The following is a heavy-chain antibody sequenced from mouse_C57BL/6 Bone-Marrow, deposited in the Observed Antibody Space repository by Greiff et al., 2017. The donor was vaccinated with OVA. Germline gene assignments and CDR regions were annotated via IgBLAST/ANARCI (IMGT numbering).Heavy chain of an antibody. V-gene: IGHV5-17*01. CDR3: ARPGGPGDD. Sequence: EVKLMESGGGLVKPGGSLKLSCAASGFTFSDYGMHWVRQAPEKGLEWVAYISSGSSTIYYADTVKGRFTISRDNAKNTLFLQMTSLRSEDTARYYCARPGGPGDDWGKGTSVTVSS. J-gene: IGHJ4*01. CDR2: ISSGSSTI. CDR1: GFTFSDYG.